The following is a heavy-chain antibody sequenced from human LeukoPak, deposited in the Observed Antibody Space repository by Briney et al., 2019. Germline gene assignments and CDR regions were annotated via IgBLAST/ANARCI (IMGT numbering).Heavy chain of an antibody. V-gene: IGHV3-7*01. CDR2: IKQDGSET. D-gene: IGHD5-24*01. CDR1: GFTFSTYW. CDR3: ANGDGFDY. Sequence: PGGPLRLSCATSGFTFSTYWMSWVRQAPGKGLEWVANIKQDGSETYYADSVKGRFTIFRDNAKNSLYLQMDSLRVEDTAVYYCANGDGFDYWGQGTLVIVSS. J-gene: IGHJ4*02.